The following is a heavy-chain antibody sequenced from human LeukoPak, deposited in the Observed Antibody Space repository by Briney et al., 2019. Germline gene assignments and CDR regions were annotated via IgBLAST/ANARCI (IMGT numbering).Heavy chain of an antibody. J-gene: IGHJ4*02. Sequence: GGSLRLSCAASGFTFSSYAMHWVRQAPGKGLEYVSAISSNGGSTHYANSVKGRFTISRDNSKNTLYLQMGSLRAEDMAVYYCARDQGCSSTSCYTFDYWGQGTLVTVSS. CDR1: GFTFSSYA. CDR2: ISSNGGST. CDR3: ARDQGCSSTSCYTFDY. V-gene: IGHV3-64*01. D-gene: IGHD2-2*02.